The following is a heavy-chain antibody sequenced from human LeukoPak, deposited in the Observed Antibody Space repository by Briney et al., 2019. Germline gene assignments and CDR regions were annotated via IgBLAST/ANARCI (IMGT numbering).Heavy chain of an antibody. V-gene: IGHV1-18*01. D-gene: IGHD1-26*01. J-gene: IGHJ5*02. CDR1: GYTFTSYG. CDR3: ARGAGPAGIVGATQSWFDP. Sequence: GASVKVSCKASGYTFTSYGISWVRQAPGQGLEWMGWISAYNGNTNYAQKPQGRVTMTTDTSTSTAYMELRSLRSDDTAVYYCARGAGPAGIVGATQSWFDPWGQGTLVTVSS. CDR2: ISAYNGNT.